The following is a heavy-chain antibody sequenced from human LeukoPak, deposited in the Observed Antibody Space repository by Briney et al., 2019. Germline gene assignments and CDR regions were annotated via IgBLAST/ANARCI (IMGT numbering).Heavy chain of an antibody. D-gene: IGHD2-15*01. CDR2: TYYRSKWYN. Sequence: SQTLSLTCAISGDSVSSDSTAWNWIRQSPSRGLEWRGRTYYRSKWYNNYAISVKSRITINPDTSKNQVSLQLDSVTPEDTAVYYCARDRPNGSGGVNYFDCWGQGTLVTVSS. CDR3: ARDRPNGSGGVNYFDC. J-gene: IGHJ4*02. V-gene: IGHV6-1*01. CDR1: GDSVSSDSTA.